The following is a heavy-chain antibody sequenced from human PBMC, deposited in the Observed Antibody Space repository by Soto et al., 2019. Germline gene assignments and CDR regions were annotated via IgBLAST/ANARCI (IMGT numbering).Heavy chain of an antibody. CDR2: INEDGSKE. D-gene: IGHD3-16*01. V-gene: IGHV3-7*01. J-gene: IGHJ4*02. Sequence: EVLLEESGGGLVQPGGSLRLSCAASGITFSTYWMNWVRQAPGRGLEWVANINEDGSKEYYVGSVKGRFTITRDNAKNTLYLRMTNLRREDTAVYNCSSACRIYTPYPNFDSWGQGTLITVSP. CDR3: SSACRIYTPYPNFDS. CDR1: GITFSTYW.